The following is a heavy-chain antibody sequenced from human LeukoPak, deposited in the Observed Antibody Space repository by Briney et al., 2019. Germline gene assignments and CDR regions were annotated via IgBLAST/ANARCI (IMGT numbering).Heavy chain of an antibody. CDR1: GGSISSGSYY. V-gene: IGHV4-61*10. J-gene: IGHJ4*02. CDR2: IYYTGST. CDR3: ARVAAKTVDY. D-gene: IGHD2-15*01. Sequence: SETLSLTCTVSGGSISSGSYYWSWIRQPAGKGLEWIGNIYYTGSTEYNPSLKSRVTISIDTSKNQFSLKLSSVTAADTAVYYCARVAAKTVDYWGQGTLVTVSS.